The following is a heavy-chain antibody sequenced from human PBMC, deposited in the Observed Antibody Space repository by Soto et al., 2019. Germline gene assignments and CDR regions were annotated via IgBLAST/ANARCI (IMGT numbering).Heavy chain of an antibody. CDR1: GYNFNSHS. V-gene: IGHV7-4-1*01. CDR3: TRDRASGSLDY. J-gene: IGHJ4*02. D-gene: IGHD1-26*01. Sequence: QVQLVQSGSESMQPGASVKVSCKGSGYNFNSHSINWLRQAPGQGLEWMGWINPNTGNPTYEQGVTGRFGVSVDTSASTVYLQTFSLKVEDYAVYNCTRDRASGSLDYWGQGNMVTVSS. CDR2: INPNTGNP.